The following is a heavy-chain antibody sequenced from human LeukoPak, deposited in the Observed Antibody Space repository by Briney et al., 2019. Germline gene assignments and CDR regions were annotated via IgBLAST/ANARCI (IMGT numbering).Heavy chain of an antibody. J-gene: IGHJ5*02. CDR3: AKSRWTYYGCGES. V-gene: IGHV3-23*01. CDR2: ISGSGGST. D-gene: IGHD3-10*01. CDR1: GFTFSSYA. Sequence: PGGSLRLSCAASGFTFSSYAMSWVRQAPGKGLEWVSGISGSGGSTYYADSVKGRFTISRDNSKNTLYLQMDSLRAEDTAVYYCAKSRWTYYGCGESWGQGTLVTVSS.